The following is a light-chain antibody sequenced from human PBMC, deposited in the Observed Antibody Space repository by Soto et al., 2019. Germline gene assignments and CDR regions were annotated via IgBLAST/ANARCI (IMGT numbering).Light chain of an antibody. CDR1: SSDVGSYNY. CDR2: EVS. CDR3: SSYTRSSTLVV. Sequence: QSALTQAASVSGSPGQPITISCTGTSSDVGSYNYVSWYQQHPGKAPKLIIYEVSNRPSGVSNRFSGSKSGNTASLTISGLQAEDEADYYCSSYTRSSTLVVFGGGTKLTVL. V-gene: IGLV2-14*01. J-gene: IGLJ2*01.